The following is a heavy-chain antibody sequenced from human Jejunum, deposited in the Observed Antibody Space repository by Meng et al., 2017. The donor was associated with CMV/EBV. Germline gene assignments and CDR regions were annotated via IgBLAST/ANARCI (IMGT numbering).Heavy chain of an antibody. D-gene: IGHD1-1*01. CDR2: IKYDGREK. Sequence: LRLSCAASGFAFSDYWMDWVRQIPGKGLEWVANIKYDGREKYFVDSAEGRFTISRDNSRNTLYLHMNSLRAEDTAVYYCTRQLDYWGQGTLVTVSS. CDR1: GFAFSDYW. J-gene: IGHJ4*02. V-gene: IGHV3-7*01. CDR3: TRQLDY.